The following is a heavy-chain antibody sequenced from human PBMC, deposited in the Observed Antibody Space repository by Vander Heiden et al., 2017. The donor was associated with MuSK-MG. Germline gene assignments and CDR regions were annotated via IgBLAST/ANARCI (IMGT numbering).Heavy chain of an antibody. CDR1: GYSISSGYY. Sequence: VQLQESGPGLVTPSETLSLTCTVSGYSISSGYYWGWIRQPPGKGLSWIGRTYQSGSTYYNPSLNRRVTISADTSKNQLSRKLSSVTAADTAVYYCARGEQQLVPVAEYCQHWGQGTLCTVA. CDR2: TYQSGST. J-gene: IGHJ1*01. CDR3: ARGEQQLVPVAEYCQH. D-gene: IGHD6-13*01. V-gene: IGHV4-38-2*02.